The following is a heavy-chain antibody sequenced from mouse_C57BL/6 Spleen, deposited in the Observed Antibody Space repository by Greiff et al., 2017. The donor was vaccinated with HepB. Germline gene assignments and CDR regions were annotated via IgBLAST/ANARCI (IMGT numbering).Heavy chain of an antibody. J-gene: IGHJ4*01. CDR1: GFTFSDYG. V-gene: IGHV5-17*01. Sequence: EVQLVESGGGLVKPGGSLKLSCAASGFTFSDYGMHWVRQAPEKGLEWVAYISSGSSTIYYADTVKGRFTISRDNAKNTLFLQMTSLRSEDTAMYYCARGSSNYYAMDYWGQRTSVTVSS. D-gene: IGHD1-1*01. CDR2: ISSGSSTI. CDR3: ARGSSNYYAMDY.